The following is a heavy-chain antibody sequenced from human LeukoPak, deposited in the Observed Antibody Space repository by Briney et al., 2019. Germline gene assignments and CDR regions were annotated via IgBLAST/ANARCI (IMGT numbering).Heavy chain of an antibody. CDR1: GYTFTSYG. J-gene: IGHJ4*02. CDR3: ARVYRYGSGWYDGDY. V-gene: IGHV1-18*01. CDR2: ISVYNGNT. Sequence: ASVKVSCKASGYTFTSYGISWVRQAPGQGLEWMGWISVYNGNTDYAQKFQGRVTMTTDTSTNTAYMELRSLRSDDTAAYYCARVYRYGSGWYDGDYWGQGTLVTVSS. D-gene: IGHD6-19*01.